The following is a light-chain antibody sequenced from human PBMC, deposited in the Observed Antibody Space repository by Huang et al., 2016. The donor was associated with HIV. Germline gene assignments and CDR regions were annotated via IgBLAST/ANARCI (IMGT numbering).Light chain of an antibody. V-gene: IGKV3-15*01. CDR1: RSVSTN. Sequence: EIVMKQSPATLSVSPVQRVTLSCRANRSVSTNLAWYQQRHGQAPRLLIYGSSTSAPGIPARFSGSGSGTDFSLTISSLQSEDFALYYCHQYNNWLLSFGGGTRV. CDR3: HQYNNWLLS. CDR2: GSS. J-gene: IGKJ4*01.